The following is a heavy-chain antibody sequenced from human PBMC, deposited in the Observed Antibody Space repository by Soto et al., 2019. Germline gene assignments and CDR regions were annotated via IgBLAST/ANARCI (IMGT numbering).Heavy chain of an antibody. Sequence: PSGTLCLTCAFYVGSISTSSYYSGWIRQPPGKGLEWIGSIYYSGSTYYNPSVKSRVTISVDTSKNQCSLKLSSVTAADTAVYYCGRHPSVGYDSSGYHGMVSYFDYWGQGTMVTVSS. CDR1: VGSISTSSYY. CDR3: GRHPSVGYDSSGYHGMVSYFDY. V-gene: IGHV4-39*01. J-gene: IGHJ4*02. D-gene: IGHD3-22*01. CDR2: IYYSGST.